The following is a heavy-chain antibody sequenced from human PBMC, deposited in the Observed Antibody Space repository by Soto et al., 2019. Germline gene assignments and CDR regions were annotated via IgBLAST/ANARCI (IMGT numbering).Heavy chain of an antibody. J-gene: IGHJ4*02. V-gene: IGHV3-74*01. Sequence: GGSLRLSCAASGFTFSNYWMHWVRQVPGRGLVWVSRINSDGSSTTHADSVKGRFTISRDNAKNTLYLQMNSLRAEDTAVYYCARDPAPSGWYDYWGQGTLVTVSS. D-gene: IGHD6-19*01. CDR1: GFTFSNYW. CDR2: INSDGSST. CDR3: ARDPAPSGWYDY.